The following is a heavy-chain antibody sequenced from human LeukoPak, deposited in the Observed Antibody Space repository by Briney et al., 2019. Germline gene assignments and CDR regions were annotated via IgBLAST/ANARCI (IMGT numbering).Heavy chain of an antibody. V-gene: IGHV1-2*02. CDR2: INPNSGGT. CDR1: GYTFTGYY. D-gene: IGHD6-13*01. CDR3: AGAGSSGYSSSWSDY. Sequence: GASVKVSRKASGYTFTGYYMHWVRQAPGQGLEWMGWINPNSGGTNYAQKFQGRVTMTRDTSISTAYMELSRLRSDDTAVYYCAGAGSSGYSSSWSDYWGQGTLVTVSS. J-gene: IGHJ4*02.